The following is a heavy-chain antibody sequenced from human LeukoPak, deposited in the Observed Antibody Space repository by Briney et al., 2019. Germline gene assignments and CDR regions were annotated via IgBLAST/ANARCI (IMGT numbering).Heavy chain of an antibody. CDR2: ISWDGGST. J-gene: IGHJ6*03. CDR1: GFTFDDYT. CDR3: ASVGSYYYYYYMDV. V-gene: IGHV3-43*01. D-gene: IGHD1-26*01. Sequence: GGSLRLSCAASGFTFDDYTMHWVRQAPGKGLEWVSLISWDGGSTYYADSVKGRFTISRDNSKNSLYLQMNSLRAEDTAVYYCASVGSYYYYYYMDVWGKGTTVTVSS.